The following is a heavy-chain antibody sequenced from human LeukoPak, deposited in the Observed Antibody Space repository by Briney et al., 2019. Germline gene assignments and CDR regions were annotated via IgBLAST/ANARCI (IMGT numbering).Heavy chain of an antibody. CDR2: ISRSSAYI. V-gene: IGHV3-21*01. D-gene: IGHD3-22*01. Sequence: GGSLRLSCAASGFTLSSYSMNWVRQAPGKGLEWVSSISRSSAYIYYADSVKGRFTISRDNAKNSLYLQMNSLRAEDTAVYYCAKDYYYDSSGYYRDWGQGTMVTVSS. CDR1: GFTLSSYS. CDR3: AKDYYYDSSGYYRD. J-gene: IGHJ3*01.